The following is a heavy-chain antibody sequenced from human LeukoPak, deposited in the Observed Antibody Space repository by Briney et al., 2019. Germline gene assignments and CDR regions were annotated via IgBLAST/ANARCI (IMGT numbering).Heavy chain of an antibody. CDR1: GFTFDDYT. V-gene: IGHV3-43*01. CDR2: ISWDGGST. J-gene: IGHJ4*02. D-gene: IGHD1-26*01. Sequence: GGSLRLSCAASGFTFDDYTMHWVRQAPGKGLEWVSLISWDGGSTYYADSVKGRFTISRDNSKNSLYLQMNSLRTGDTALYYCASGDVGLPFDYWGQGTLVTVSS. CDR3: ASGDVGLPFDY.